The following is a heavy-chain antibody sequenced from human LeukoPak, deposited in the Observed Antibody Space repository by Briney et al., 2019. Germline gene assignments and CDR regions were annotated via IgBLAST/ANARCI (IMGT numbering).Heavy chain of an antibody. V-gene: IGHV1-2*02. Sequence: ASVKVSCKTSGYTFSRYYMHWVRQAPGQGLEWMGWMNPNSGGTNYEQKFQGRVTMTRDTSISTAYMEVNRLRSDDTAVYYCARAVERSNYFDYWGQGTLVTVSS. D-gene: IGHD5-24*01. CDR2: MNPNSGGT. CDR3: ARAVERSNYFDY. CDR1: GYTFSRYY. J-gene: IGHJ4*02.